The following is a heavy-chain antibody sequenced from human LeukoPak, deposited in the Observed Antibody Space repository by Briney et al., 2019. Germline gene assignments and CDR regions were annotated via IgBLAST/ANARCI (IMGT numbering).Heavy chain of an antibody. J-gene: IGHJ4*02. CDR3: ARGNMLWLPDY. D-gene: IGHD5-18*01. Sequence: ASVKVSCKASGYTFTGYYMHWVRQAPGQGLEWMGWISAYNGNTNYAQKLQGRVTMTTDASTSTAYMELRSLRSDDTAVYYCARGNMLWLPDYWGQGTLVTVSS. CDR1: GYTFTGYY. V-gene: IGHV1-18*04. CDR2: ISAYNGNT.